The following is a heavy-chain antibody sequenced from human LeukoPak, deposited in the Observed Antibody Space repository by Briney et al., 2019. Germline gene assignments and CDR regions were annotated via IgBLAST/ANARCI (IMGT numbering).Heavy chain of an antibody. J-gene: IGHJ4*02. CDR3: ATQLGYCSSTSCTNYFDY. CDR1: GFTFGSHA. V-gene: IGHV3-23*01. Sequence: GGSLRLSCEASGFTFGSHAMYWVRQAPGKGLEWVAGIFGSGGSPHYADPVKGRFTISRDNSRNTVYLQINSLRAEDTPVYYCATQLGYCSSTSCTNYFDYWGQGTLVTVSS. CDR2: IFGSGGSP. D-gene: IGHD2-2*01.